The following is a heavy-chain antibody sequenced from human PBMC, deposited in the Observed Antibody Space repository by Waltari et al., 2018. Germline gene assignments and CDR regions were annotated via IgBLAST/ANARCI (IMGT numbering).Heavy chain of an antibody. Sequence: QVQLQESGPGLVKPSETLSLTCTVPGGSISSYYWSWIRQPPGKGLEWIGNIYYSGSTNYNPSLKSRVTISVDTSKNQFSLKLSSVTAADTAVYYCARDYPNGEFWSGRHYGIDVWGQGTTVTVSS. CDR3: ARDYPNGEFWSGRHYGIDV. CDR2: IYYSGST. J-gene: IGHJ6*02. D-gene: IGHD3-3*01. CDR1: GGSISSYY. V-gene: IGHV4-59*01.